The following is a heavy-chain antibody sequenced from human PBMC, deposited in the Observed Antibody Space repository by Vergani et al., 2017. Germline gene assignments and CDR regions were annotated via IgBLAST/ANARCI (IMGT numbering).Heavy chain of an antibody. V-gene: IGHV4-39*01. CDR1: GGSINTSSSF. CDR3: ARGRGDNWYFDL. D-gene: IGHD3-10*01. CDR2: INYVGRT. J-gene: IGHJ2*01. Sequence: QLQLQESGPGLVKPSETLSLICTVSGGSINTSSSFWGWIRQSPGKGLEWIGSINYVGRTYYIPSLQSRATVFVDTSNNPFSLNLTSVTAADTAVYYGARGRGDNWYFDLGGRGTLVTVSS.